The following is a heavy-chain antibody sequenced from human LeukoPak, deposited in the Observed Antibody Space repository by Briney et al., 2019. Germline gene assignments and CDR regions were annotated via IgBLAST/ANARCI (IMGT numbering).Heavy chain of an antibody. CDR3: AMQDCSSTSCYFFNAFDI. D-gene: IGHD2-2*01. CDR1: GYSFTGYY. J-gene: IGHJ3*02. CDR2: INPKSGGT. V-gene: IGHV1-2*02. Sequence: ASVKVSCKASGYSFTGYYLDWVRQAPGQGLEWMGWINPKSGGTNYAQKFPGRVTMTRDTSISTAYMELSRLRSDDTAVYYCAMQDCSSTSCYFFNAFDIWGQGTMVTVSS.